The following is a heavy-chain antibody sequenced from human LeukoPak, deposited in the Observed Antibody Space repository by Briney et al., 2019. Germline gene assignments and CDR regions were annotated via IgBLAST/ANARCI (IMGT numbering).Heavy chain of an antibody. CDR3: AGSPWDNYSSSSTADCWLDP. CDR1: GGSFSGYY. CDR2: IYYSGST. Sequence: PSETLSLTCAVYGGSFSGYYWSWIRQPPGKGLEWIGSIYYSGSTYYNPSLKSRVTISVDTSKNQFSLKLSSVTAADTAVYYCAGSPWDNYSSSSTADCWLDPWGQGTLVTVSS. V-gene: IGHV4-34*01. D-gene: IGHD6-6*01. J-gene: IGHJ5*02.